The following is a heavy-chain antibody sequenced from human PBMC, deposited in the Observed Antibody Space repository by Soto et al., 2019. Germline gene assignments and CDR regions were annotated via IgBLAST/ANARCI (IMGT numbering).Heavy chain of an antibody. CDR1: GGSAISGSYY. D-gene: IGHD5-12*01. Sequence: SETLSLTCTVSGGSAISGSYYWSWIRKPPGKGLEWIGYIYYSGSTNYNHSLKSPVTISVDTSKNHLSLKLSAVTASATAEYYCAGGGLKLFDYWGQETLFTVSS. CDR2: IYYSGST. V-gene: IGHV4-61*01. J-gene: IGHJ4*02. CDR3: AGGGLKLFDY.